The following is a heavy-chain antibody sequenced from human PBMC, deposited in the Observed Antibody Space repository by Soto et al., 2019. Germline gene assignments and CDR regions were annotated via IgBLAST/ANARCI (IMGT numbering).Heavy chain of an antibody. CDR3: AKGTWYQLLPFSYFDY. D-gene: IGHD2-2*01. V-gene: IGHV3-9*01. J-gene: IGHJ4*02. Sequence: EVQLVESGGGLVQPGRSLRLSCAASGFTFDDYAMHWVRQAPGKGLEWVSGISWNSGSTGYADSVKGRFTISRDNAKNSLYLQMNSLRAEDTALYYCAKGTWYQLLPFSYFDYWGQGTLVTVSS. CDR1: GFTFDDYA. CDR2: ISWNSGST.